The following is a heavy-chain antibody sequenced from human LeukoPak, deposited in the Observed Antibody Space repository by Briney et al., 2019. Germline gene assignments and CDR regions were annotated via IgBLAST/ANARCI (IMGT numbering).Heavy chain of an antibody. V-gene: IGHV1-2*02. CDR2: INPNSGGT. J-gene: IGHJ5*02. D-gene: IGHD1-14*01. CDR1: GYTFTGYY. Sequence: GASVKVSCKASGYTFTGYYMHWVRQAPGQGLEWMGWINPNSGGTNYAQKFQGRVTMTRDTSISTAYMELSSLRSEDTAVYYCARALGVLYKIPRKGTRWFDPWGQGTLVTVSS. CDR3: ARALGVLYKIPRKGTRWFDP.